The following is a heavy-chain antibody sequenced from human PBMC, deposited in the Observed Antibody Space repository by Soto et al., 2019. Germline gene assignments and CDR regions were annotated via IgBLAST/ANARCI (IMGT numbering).Heavy chain of an antibody. CDR2: IHYSGST. CDR3: ERGYDSSWLQSLAISYYMDV. D-gene: IGHD6-13*01. V-gene: IGHV4-31*03. J-gene: IGHJ6*03. Sequence: QVQLQESGPGLVKPSQTLSLTCTVSGGSISSGGYYWSWIRQHPGKGLEWIGYIHYSGSTYYNPSLKSRVTISVDTSKNQFSLKLNSVTAADSAVFYCERGYDSSWLQSLAISYYMDVWGKGTTVTVSS. CDR1: GGSISSGGYY.